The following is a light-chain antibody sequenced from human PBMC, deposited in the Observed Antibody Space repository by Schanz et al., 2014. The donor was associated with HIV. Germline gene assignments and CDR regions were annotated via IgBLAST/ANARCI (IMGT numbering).Light chain of an antibody. CDR3: AAWGDSLDGWV. Sequence: QSVLTQPPSVSGAPGQSVSISCTGRSSNIGAGFDVHWYQQLPGTAPKLLIYDNNNRPSGVPDRFSGSQSGTSASLAISGLQSADEADYYCAAWGDSLDGWVFGGGTKLTVL. J-gene: IGLJ3*02. CDR1: SSNIGAGFD. V-gene: IGLV1-40*01. CDR2: DNN.